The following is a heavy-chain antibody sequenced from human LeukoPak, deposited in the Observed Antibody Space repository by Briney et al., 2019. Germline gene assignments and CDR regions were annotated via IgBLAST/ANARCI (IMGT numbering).Heavy chain of an antibody. CDR1: EFTFGSYW. CDR3: ASDSSPYCGDDCYFDAFDL. V-gene: IGHV3-7*03. CDR2: INRDGSKK. J-gene: IGHJ3*01. Sequence: GGSLRLSCAASEFTFGSYWMTWVRQAPGKGLEGVANINRDGSKKHFVDSVKGRFTISRDNAQTFLYLQMNSLRAEDTAVYFCASDSSPYCGDDCYFDAFDLWGQGTMVTVSS. D-gene: IGHD2-21*02.